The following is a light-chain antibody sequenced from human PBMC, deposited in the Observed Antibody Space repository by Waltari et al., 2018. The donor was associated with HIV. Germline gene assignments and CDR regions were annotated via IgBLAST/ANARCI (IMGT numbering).Light chain of an antibody. CDR3: QQYDTSPIT. Sequence: DTQMTQPPSYLSASVGDTVTITCRASQSINVCLAWYQQKPGKAPNLLIFKASSPKSGVPSRFSGSGSGTEFTLTISSLQPDDSATYYCQQYDTSPITFGDGTRVEI. J-gene: IGKJ4*01. CDR1: QSINVC. V-gene: IGKV1-5*03. CDR2: KAS.